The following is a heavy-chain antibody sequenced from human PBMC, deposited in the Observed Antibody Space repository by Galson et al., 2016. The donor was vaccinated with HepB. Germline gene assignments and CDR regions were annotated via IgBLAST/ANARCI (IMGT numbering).Heavy chain of an antibody. J-gene: IGHJ4*02. Sequence: SLRLSCAASGFTFKTHGLMWVRQAPGKGLEWVSTICGGCDDIHYADSVKDRFIISRDDSKSMLFLQMNRLRVEDTAVYYCAKDPSQWDDSTFEYWGPGTVVTVSS. CDR2: ICGGCDDI. D-gene: IGHD1-26*01. V-gene: IGHV3-23*01. CDR3: AKDPSQWDDSTFEY. CDR1: GFTFKTHG.